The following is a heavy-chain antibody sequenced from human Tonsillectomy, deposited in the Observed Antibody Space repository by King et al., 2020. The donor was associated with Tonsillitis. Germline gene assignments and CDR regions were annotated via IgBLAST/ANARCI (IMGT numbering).Heavy chain of an antibody. CDR2: IRYDGSNK. CDR3: AKYNESGGPITMIVVVNSGFDY. Sequence: VQLVESGGGVVQPGGSLRLSCAASGFTFSSYGMHWVRQAPGKGLEWVAFIRYDGSNKYYADSVKGRFTISRDNSKNTLYLQMNSLRAEDTAVYYCAKYNESGGPITMIVVVNSGFDYWGQGTLVTVSS. D-gene: IGHD3-22*01. V-gene: IGHV3-30*02. J-gene: IGHJ4*02. CDR1: GFTFSSYG.